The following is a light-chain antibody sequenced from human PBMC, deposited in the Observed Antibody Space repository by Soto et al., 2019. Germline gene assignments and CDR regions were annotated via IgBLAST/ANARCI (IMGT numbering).Light chain of an antibody. J-gene: IGKJ1*01. CDR2: DAS. CDR3: QQCATPPLA. CDR1: QSVSKNF. Sequence: EMVLTQSPGTLSLSPGERATLSCRASQSVSKNFLAWYQHKPGQAPRLLIDDASNRATGIPDRFSGSGSGTDFPLTISSLEPEDSAVYYCQQCATPPLAFGQGTKVEIK. V-gene: IGKV3-20*01.